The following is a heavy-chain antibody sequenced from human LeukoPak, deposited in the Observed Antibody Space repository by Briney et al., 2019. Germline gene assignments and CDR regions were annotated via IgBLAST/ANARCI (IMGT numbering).Heavy chain of an antibody. D-gene: IGHD3/OR15-3a*01. Sequence: GGSLRLSCEASGFAFANQGMIWVRQVQGKGLDWVSAIGGSGATTYYADSVKGRFTISRDNSKNTMYLRMNSLRADDTAVYYCAKLEGSWTDHWGQGILVNVFS. J-gene: IGHJ4*02. CDR1: GFAFANQG. V-gene: IGHV3-23*01. CDR2: IGGSGATT. CDR3: AKLEGSWTDH.